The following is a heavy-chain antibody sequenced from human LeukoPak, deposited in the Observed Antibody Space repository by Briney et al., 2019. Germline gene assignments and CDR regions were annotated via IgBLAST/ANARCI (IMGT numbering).Heavy chain of an antibody. CDR1: GFTFSSSA. Sequence: PGGSLRLSCAASGFTFSSSAMSWVRQAPGKGLEWVANIKQGGSEKYYVDSVKGRFTISRDNAKNSLYLQMNSLRAEDTAVYYCARDNTYGPWYFDYWGQGILVTVSS. D-gene: IGHD5-18*01. CDR3: ARDNTYGPWYFDY. J-gene: IGHJ4*02. CDR2: IKQGGSEK. V-gene: IGHV3-7*01.